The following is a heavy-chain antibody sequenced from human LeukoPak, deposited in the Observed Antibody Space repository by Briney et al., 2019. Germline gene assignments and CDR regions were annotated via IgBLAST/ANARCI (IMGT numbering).Heavy chain of an antibody. Sequence: PETLSLTCTVSGGSISSSTFYWGWIRQPPGKGLVWIGSIYNSGNTYYNPSLKSRLTMSVDTSKNQFSLKLSSVTAADTSVYYCARPLLLYAGSYIPNWETDYWGQGFLVTVSS. CDR1: GGSISSSTFY. CDR2: IYNSGNT. V-gene: IGHV4-39*01. CDR3: ARPLLLYAGSYIPNWETDY. D-gene: IGHD3-10*01. J-gene: IGHJ4*02.